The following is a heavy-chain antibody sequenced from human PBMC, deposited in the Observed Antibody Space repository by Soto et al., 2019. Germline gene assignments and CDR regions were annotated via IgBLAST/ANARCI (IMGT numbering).Heavy chain of an antibody. CDR2: IYPGDSDT. CDR1: GYSFTTYW. Sequence: GESLKISCKGSGYSFTTYWIGWARQMPGKGLEWMGIIYPGDSDTRHSPSFQGQVTISADKSISTAYLQWISLKASDTAMYYCARLPRGAYYGDYFDAFDIWGQGAMVTVSS. D-gene: IGHD4-17*01. CDR3: ARLPRGAYYGDYFDAFDI. J-gene: IGHJ3*02. V-gene: IGHV5-51*01.